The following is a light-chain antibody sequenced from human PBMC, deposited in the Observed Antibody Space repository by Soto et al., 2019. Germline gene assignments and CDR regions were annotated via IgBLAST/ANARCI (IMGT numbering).Light chain of an antibody. Sequence: EIVMTQSPATLSVSPGERATLSCRASQSVSSNLAWYQHKPGQTPRLRIYGASTRSTGIAARFSASGSGTEFSLTISSLQSEDFTVYYCQQYNNWPPKQYSFGQGTKLEI. V-gene: IGKV3-15*01. CDR2: GAS. J-gene: IGKJ2*01. CDR3: QQYNNWPPKQYS. CDR1: QSVSSN.